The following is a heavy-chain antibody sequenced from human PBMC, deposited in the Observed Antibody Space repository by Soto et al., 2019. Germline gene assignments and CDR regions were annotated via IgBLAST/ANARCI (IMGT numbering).Heavy chain of an antibody. CDR3: ARDQTGYSSGWSYFDY. Sequence: PGGSLRLSCAASGFTFDDYAMHWVRQAPGKGLVWVSGISWNGGSIYYADSVKGRFTISRDNSKNTLYLQMNSLRAEDTAVYYCARDQTGYSSGWSYFDYWGQGTLVTVSS. J-gene: IGHJ4*02. D-gene: IGHD6-19*01. CDR2: ISWNGGSI. V-gene: IGHV3-9*01. CDR1: GFTFDDYA.